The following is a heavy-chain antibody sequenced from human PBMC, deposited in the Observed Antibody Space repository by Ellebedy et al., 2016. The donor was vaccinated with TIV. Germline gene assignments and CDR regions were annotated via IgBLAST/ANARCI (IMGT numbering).Heavy chain of an antibody. CDR2: ISGDGSST. J-gene: IGHJ4*02. Sequence: PGGSLRLSCAASGFTFADSAMHWVRQVPGRGLEWVSLISGDGSSTFFADSVKGRFTISRDNNKNSLYLQMNSLRTEDTALYYCAKGRLWFGNWGQGTLVTVSS. D-gene: IGHD3-10*01. CDR1: GFTFADSA. CDR3: AKGRLWFGN. V-gene: IGHV3-43*02.